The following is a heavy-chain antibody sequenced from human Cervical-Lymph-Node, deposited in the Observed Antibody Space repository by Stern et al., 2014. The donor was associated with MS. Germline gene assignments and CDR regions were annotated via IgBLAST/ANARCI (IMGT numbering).Heavy chain of an antibody. Sequence: VQLVESVAEVKQPGASVNVSCKASGYTFTVSHIIHWGRQTPGQGLERRGRIHPRSGNTHYAQKFQGRVAMTRDASIGTAYMDLNRLTSDDTAVYYCATNILTGYKDLVNSWGQGTLLTVSS. V-gene: IGHV1-2*06. CDR2: IHPRSGNT. D-gene: IGHD3-9*01. CDR1: GYTFTVSH. J-gene: IGHJ4*02. CDR3: ATNILTGYKDLVNS.